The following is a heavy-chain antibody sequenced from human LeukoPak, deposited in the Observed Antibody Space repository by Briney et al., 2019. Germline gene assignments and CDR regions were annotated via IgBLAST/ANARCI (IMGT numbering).Heavy chain of an antibody. CDR3: AKDTYVSMTIHGSDY. J-gene: IGHJ4*02. CDR1: GFTFSSYG. CDR2: IRYDGSNE. D-gene: IGHD3-10*01. Sequence: PGGSLRLSCAASGFTFSSYGMHWVRQAPGKGLEWVAFIRYDGSNEYYADSVKDRFTISRDNSKNTLYLQMNSLRAEDTAVYCCAKDTYVSMTIHGSDYWGQGTLVTVSS. V-gene: IGHV3-30*02.